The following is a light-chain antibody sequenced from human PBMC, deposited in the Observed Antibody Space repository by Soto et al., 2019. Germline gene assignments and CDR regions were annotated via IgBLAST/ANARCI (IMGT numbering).Light chain of an antibody. CDR3: QVWDGRSDRV. Sequence: YELTQPPSVSLAPGQTARITCGGDNIESQSVHWYQQKPGQAPMVVVYDESDRPSGIPERFSASNSGNTATLIISRVEAGDEADYYCQVWDGRSDRVFGGGTKLTVL. CDR1: NIESQS. J-gene: IGLJ2*01. V-gene: IGLV3-21*02. CDR2: DES.